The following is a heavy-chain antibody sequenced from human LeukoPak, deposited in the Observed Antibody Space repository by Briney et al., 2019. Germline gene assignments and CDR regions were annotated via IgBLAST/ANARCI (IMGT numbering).Heavy chain of an antibody. D-gene: IGHD3-9*01. V-gene: IGHV4-59*12. CDR2: IYYSGST. J-gene: IGHJ5*02. CDR1: GGSISSYY. Sequence: PSETLSLTCTVSGGSISSYYWSWIRQPPGKGLEWIGYIYYSGSTNYNPSLKSRVTISVDTSKNQFSLNLSSVTAADTAVYYCARDYDVLTAYPPTQLFDPWGQGTLVTVSS. CDR3: ARDYDVLTAYPPTQLFDP.